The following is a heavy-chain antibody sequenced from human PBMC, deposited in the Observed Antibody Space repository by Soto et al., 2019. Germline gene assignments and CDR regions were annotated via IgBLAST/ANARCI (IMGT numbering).Heavy chain of an antibody. V-gene: IGHV4-30-2*06. J-gene: IGHJ4*02. Sequence: PLETLSLTCTVSAGAINRAGHSWGSVRQSSGKGLAWVGYSYHSGSSYYYPSLQSRVTISVDRSKAQCYLTLTSVTAAYTAVYFCARARYYDWCFDFWGLAIQVTVSS. CDR1: AGAINRAGHS. CDR2: SYHSGSS. D-gene: IGHD3-9*01. CDR3: ARARYYDWCFDF.